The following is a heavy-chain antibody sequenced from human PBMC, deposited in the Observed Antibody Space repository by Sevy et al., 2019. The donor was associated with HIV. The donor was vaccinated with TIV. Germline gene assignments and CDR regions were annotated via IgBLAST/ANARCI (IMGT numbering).Heavy chain of an antibody. V-gene: IGHV1-2*02. Sequence: ASVKVSCKASGYIFTDYYIHWVRQAPGQGLEWMAWINSDSGVKNYAQRFQGEVTVTRDTSLSTAYLELTRLKSNDTAIYYCARLTTQPTSDLYGMDVWGQGTTVTVSS. D-gene: IGHD4-17*01. CDR1: GYIFTDYY. CDR3: ARLTTQPTSDLYGMDV. J-gene: IGHJ6*02. CDR2: INSDSGVK.